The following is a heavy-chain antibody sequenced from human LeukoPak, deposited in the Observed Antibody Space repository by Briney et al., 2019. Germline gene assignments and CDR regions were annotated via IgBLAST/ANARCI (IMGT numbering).Heavy chain of an antibody. CDR2: IIPILGIA. J-gene: IGHJ1*01. Sequence: ASVKVSCKASGGTFSSYAISWVRQAPGQGLEWMGRIIPILGIANYAQKFQGRVTITADKSTSTAYMELSSLRSEDTAVYYCATYYYDSSGYYYPEYFQHWGQGTLVTVSS. D-gene: IGHD3-22*01. V-gene: IGHV1-69*04. CDR1: GGTFSSYA. CDR3: ATYYYDSSGYYYPEYFQH.